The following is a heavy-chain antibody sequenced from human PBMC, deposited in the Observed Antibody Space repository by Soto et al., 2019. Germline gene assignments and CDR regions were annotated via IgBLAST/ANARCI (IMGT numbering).Heavy chain of an antibody. Sequence: AGGSLRLSCAASGFTFSDYYMSWIRQAPGKGLEWVSYISSSGSTIYYADSVKGRFTISRDNAKNSLYLQMNSLRAEDTAVYYWGGDPGLTGTLVFDIGGKGTMVTV. CDR2: ISSSGSTI. D-gene: IGHD1-20*01. CDR1: GFTFSDYY. V-gene: IGHV3-11*01. CDR3: GGDPGLTGTLVFDI. J-gene: IGHJ3*02.